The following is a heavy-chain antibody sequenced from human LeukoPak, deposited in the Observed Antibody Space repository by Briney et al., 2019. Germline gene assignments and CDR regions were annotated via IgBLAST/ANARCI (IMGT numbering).Heavy chain of an antibody. J-gene: IGHJ4*02. CDR1: GFTFSSYW. V-gene: IGHV3-7*01. CDR2: IKQDGSGK. CDR3: AREPTGDHFDY. D-gene: IGHD3-16*01. Sequence: GGSLRLSCAASGFTFSSYWMSWVRQAPGKGLEWVANIKQDGSGKYYVDSVKGRFTISRDNAKNSLYLQMNSLRAEDTAVYYCAREPTGDHFDYWGQGTLVTVSS.